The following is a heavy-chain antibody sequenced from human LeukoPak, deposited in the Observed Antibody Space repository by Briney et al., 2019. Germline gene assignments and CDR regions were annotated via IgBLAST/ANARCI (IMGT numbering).Heavy chain of an antibody. V-gene: IGHV3-30*18. CDR2: ISYDGSNK. D-gene: IGHD3-10*01. CDR1: GFTFSSYG. CDR3: AKGNVLLWFEETYDFFEN. J-gene: IGHJ4*02. Sequence: PGGSLRLSCAASGFTFSSYGMHWVRQAPGKGLEWVAVISYDGSNKYYADSVKGRVSLSRDNSKNTLYLQMDSLRPEDTAVYYCAKGNVLLWFEETYDFFENWGQGTLVTVSS.